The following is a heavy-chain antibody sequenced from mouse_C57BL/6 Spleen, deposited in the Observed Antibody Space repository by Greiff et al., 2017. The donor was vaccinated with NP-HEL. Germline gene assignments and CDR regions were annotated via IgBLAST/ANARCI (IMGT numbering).Heavy chain of an antibody. CDR1: GYTFTSYG. Sequence: VQLQQSGAELARPGASVKLSCKASGYTFTSYGISWVKQRTGQGLEWIGEIYPRSGNTYYNEKFKGKATLTADKSSSTAYMELRRLTSEDSAVYFCARRDYGNYGDAMDYWGQGTSVTVAP. J-gene: IGHJ4*01. CDR3: ARRDYGNYGDAMDY. D-gene: IGHD2-1*01. V-gene: IGHV1-81*01. CDR2: IYPRSGNT.